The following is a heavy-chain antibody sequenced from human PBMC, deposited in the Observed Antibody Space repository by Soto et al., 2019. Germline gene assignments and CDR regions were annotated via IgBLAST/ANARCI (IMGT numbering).Heavy chain of an antibody. Sequence: QVQLQESGPGLVKPSHTLSLTCTVSGASISSGGYYWSWFRKHPGKGLEWIGYSYYSGSTNYNPSLKSRVTISVNTSKKQFSLKLSSVTAADTAVYYCARSVFPWGQGTLVTVSS. V-gene: IGHV4-31*03. CDR1: GASISSGGYY. J-gene: IGHJ5*02. CDR3: ARSVFP. CDR2: SYYSGST.